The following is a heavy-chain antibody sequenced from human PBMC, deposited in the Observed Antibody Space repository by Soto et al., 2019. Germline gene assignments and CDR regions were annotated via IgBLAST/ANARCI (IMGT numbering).Heavy chain of an antibody. J-gene: IGHJ4*02. D-gene: IGHD3-22*01. CDR2: IYHSGSA. CDR1: GASITSENW. CDR3: ARHTHYYDSSGFQG. Sequence: SETLSLTCTVSGASITSENWWSWVRQPPGKGLEWIGEIYHSGSANYNPSLKSRVTISVDTSKNQFSLKLSSVTAADTAVYYCARHTHYYDSSGFQGWGQGTLVTVSS. V-gene: IGHV4-4*02.